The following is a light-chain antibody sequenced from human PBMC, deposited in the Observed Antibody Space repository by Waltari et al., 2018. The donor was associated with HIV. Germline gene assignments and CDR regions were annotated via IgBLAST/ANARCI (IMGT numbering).Light chain of an antibody. J-gene: IGLJ3*02. CDR1: SSNIGSNT. V-gene: IGLV1-44*01. Sequence: QSVLTQPHSASGTPGQSVTISCSGRSSNIGSNTVNWYQQLPGTAPKLLIYSNNQRPSGVPDRFSGSKSGTSASLAISGLQSEDEADYYCAAWDDSLNGRWVFGGGTKLTVL. CDR2: SNN. CDR3: AAWDDSLNGRWV.